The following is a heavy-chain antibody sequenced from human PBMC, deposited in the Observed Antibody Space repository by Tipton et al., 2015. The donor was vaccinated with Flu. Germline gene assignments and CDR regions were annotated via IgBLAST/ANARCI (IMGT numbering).Heavy chain of an antibody. D-gene: IGHD3-22*01. V-gene: IGHV3-33*01. CDR3: ARDPITMIAFGDAFDI. CDR1: GFTFSSYG. J-gene: IGHJ3*02. CDR2: IWYDGSNK. Sequence: SLRLSCAASGFTFSSYGMHWVRQAPGKGLERVAVIWYDGSNKYYADPVKGRFTISRDNSKNTLYLQMNSLRAEDTAVYYCARDPITMIAFGDAFDIWGQGTMVTVSS.